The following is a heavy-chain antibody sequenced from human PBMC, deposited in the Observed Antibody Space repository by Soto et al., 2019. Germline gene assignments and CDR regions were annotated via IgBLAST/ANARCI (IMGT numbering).Heavy chain of an antibody. D-gene: IGHD3-10*01. V-gene: IGHV3-33*01. J-gene: IGHJ2*01. Sequence: QVQLVESGGGVVQPGRSLRLSCAASGFTFSSYGMHCVRQAPGKGLEWVAVIWYDGSNKYYADSVKGRFTISRDNSKNTLYLQMNSLRAEDTAVYYCAREGVWYFDLWGRGTLVTVSS. CDR1: GFTFSSYG. CDR3: AREGVWYFDL. CDR2: IWYDGSNK.